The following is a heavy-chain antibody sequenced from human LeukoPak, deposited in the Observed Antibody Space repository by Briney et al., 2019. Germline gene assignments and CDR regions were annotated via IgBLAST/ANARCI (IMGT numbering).Heavy chain of an antibody. D-gene: IGHD3-3*01. CDR1: GGSISSYY. Sequence: PSETLSLTCTVSGGSISSYYWSWIRQPPGKGLEWIGYIYYSESTNYNPSLKSRVTISVDTSKNQFSLKLSSVTAADTAVYYCARGWNYDFWSGYLADYYYYGMDVWGQGTTVTVSS. CDR2: IYYSEST. V-gene: IGHV4-59*01. J-gene: IGHJ6*02. CDR3: ARGWNYDFWSGYLADYYYYGMDV.